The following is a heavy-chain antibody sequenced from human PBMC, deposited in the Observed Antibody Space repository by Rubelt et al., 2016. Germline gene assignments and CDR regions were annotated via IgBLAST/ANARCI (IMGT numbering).Heavy chain of an antibody. V-gene: IGHV4-4*02. CDR1: GGSISSNNW. CDR2: IFHSGST. Sequence: GGSISSNNWWTWLRQPPGKGLEWIGEIFHSGSTTSNPSLKSRVTISVDNSKNQFSLNLYSVTAADTAVYYCAREIPLDSSGPLGDYWGQGTLVTVSS. J-gene: IGHJ4*02. CDR3: AREIPLDSSGPLGDY. D-gene: IGHD3-22*01.